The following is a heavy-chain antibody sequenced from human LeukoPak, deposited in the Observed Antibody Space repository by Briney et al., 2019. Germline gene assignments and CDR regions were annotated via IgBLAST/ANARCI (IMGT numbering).Heavy chain of an antibody. J-gene: IGHJ3*02. V-gene: IGHV4-30-4*01. CDR2: IYYSGST. CDR3: ARVLRDDFWSGYLYAFDI. Sequence: PSQTLSLTCTVSGGSISSGDYYWSWIRQPPGKGLEWIGYIYYSGSTYYNPSLKSRVTISVDTSKNQFSLKLSSVTAADTAVYYCARVLRDDFWSGYLYAFDIWGQGTMVTVSS. D-gene: IGHD3-3*01. CDR1: GGSISSGDYY.